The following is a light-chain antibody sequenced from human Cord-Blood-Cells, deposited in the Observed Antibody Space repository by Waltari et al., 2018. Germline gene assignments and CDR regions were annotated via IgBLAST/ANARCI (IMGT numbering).Light chain of an antibody. Sequence: EIVLTQSPGTLSLCPGDRSTLSCRASQSVSSSYLAWYQQTPGQAPRLLIYGASSRATGIPDRFSGSGSGTDFTLTISRLEPEDFAVYYCQQYGSSPITVGQGTRLEIK. CDR1: QSVSSSY. CDR2: GAS. J-gene: IGKJ5*01. CDR3: QQYGSSPIT. V-gene: IGKV3-20*01.